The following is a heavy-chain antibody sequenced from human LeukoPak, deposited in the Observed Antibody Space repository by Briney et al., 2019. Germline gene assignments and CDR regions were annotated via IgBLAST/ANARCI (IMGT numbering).Heavy chain of an antibody. CDR3: ARVDLYYDSSGYSQAANDY. J-gene: IGHJ4*02. D-gene: IGHD3-22*01. CDR1: GYTFTSYA. CDR2: VSAYNGVT. Sequence: GASVKVSCKASGYTFTSYAISWVRQAPGQGLEWMGWVSAYNGVTNYAQNFQGRVTMTTDTPTTTAYMELRSLRSDDTAVYYCARVDLYYDSSGYSQAANDYWGQGPLVTVSS. V-gene: IGHV1-18*01.